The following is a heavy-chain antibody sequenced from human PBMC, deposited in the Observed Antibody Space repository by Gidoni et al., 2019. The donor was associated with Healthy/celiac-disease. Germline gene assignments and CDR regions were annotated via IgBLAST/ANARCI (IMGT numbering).Heavy chain of an antibody. CDR2: SRRSVSTI. CDR1: GFTFSDHY. Sequence: QVQLVESGGGLVKPGGSLRLSCAASGFTFSDHYMSWLRQAPGKGREWGSESRRSVSTIYCGESGKGRFTISRDDAKNSRYVKMNSLRAEETAVLYCARESYSSSWYRRRRGDPYYYYGMDVWGQGTTVTVSS. V-gene: IGHV3-11*01. J-gene: IGHJ6*02. CDR3: ARESYSSSWYRRRRGDPYYYYGMDV. D-gene: IGHD6-13*01.